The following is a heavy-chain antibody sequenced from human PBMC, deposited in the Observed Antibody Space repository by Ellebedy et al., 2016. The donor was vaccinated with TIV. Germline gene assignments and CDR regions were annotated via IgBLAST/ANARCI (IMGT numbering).Heavy chain of an antibody. D-gene: IGHD6-13*01. CDR3: ARHPDSSNWYMVCWFDP. J-gene: IGHJ5*02. CDR1: GGSISRYS. CDR2: IYYSGST. Sequence: MPSETLSLTCTVSGGSISRYSWSWIRQPPGKGLEWIGYIYYSGSTNYNPSLKSRVTISIDTSKNKFSLKLSSVTAADTAVYYCARHPDSSNWYMVCWFDPWGQGTLVTVSS. V-gene: IGHV4-59*08.